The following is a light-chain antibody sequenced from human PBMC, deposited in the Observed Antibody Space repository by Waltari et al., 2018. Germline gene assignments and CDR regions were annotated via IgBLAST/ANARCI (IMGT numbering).Light chain of an antibody. J-gene: IGKJ5*01. Sequence: DIVVTQSPLSLPVTPGEPASISCRSSQSLLDSNGYNYLDWYLQKPGQSPQILIYVASNRASGVPDRFSGSGSGTDFTLKISRVEAEDAGVYYCMEALQSVTFGQGTRLEIK. CDR3: MEALQSVT. CDR1: QSLLDSNGYNY. V-gene: IGKV2-28*01. CDR2: VAS.